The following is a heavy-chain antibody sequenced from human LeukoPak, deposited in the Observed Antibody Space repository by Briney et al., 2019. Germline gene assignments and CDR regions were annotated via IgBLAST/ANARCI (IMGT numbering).Heavy chain of an antibody. CDR2: LSSSGSAF. Sequence: GGSLRLSCEDSGFTFRSYEMNWVQQAPGKVLEWIAYLSSSGSAFSYADSVKGRFTIARDNAKNSVYLEMNSLRADDTAVYYCARSARLMKGVVEVTALDDWGQGTLVTVSS. J-gene: IGHJ4*02. CDR3: ARSARLMKGVVEVTALDD. V-gene: IGHV3-48*03. CDR1: GFTFRSYE. D-gene: IGHD3-3*01.